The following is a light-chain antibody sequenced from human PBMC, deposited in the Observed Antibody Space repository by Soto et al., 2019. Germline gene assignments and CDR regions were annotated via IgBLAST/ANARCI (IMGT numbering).Light chain of an antibody. J-gene: IGKJ2*01. CDR3: QHYGTSPGYT. CDR2: GAS. V-gene: IGKV3-20*01. Sequence: IVLTQSPGTLSLSPGERATLSCRASQSVTSSYLAWYQQRPGQAPRLLIYGASSRATGVHDRFSGSGSGTDFTLTISRLEPEDFAVYYCQHYGTSPGYTFGQGTNLEIK. CDR1: QSVTSSY.